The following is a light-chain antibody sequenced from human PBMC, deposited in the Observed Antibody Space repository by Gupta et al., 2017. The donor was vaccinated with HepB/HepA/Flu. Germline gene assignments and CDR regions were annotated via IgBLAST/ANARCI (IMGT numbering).Light chain of an antibody. CDR2: DNN. Sequence: QSVLTQPPSVSAAPGQKLTISCSGSSSNIGNNYVSWYQQLPGTAPKLLIYDNNKRPSGIPDRFSGSKSGTSATLGITGLQTGEEADYYCGTWDSSLSAWVFGGGTKLTVL. J-gene: IGLJ3*02. V-gene: IGLV1-51*01. CDR3: GTWDSSLSAWV. CDR1: SSNIGNNY.